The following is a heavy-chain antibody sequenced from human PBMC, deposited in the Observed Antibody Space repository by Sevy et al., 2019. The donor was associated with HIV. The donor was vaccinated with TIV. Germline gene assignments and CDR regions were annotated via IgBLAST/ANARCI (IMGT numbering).Heavy chain of an antibody. CDR3: ARDQSITGTTGMGHYYYYCMDV. D-gene: IGHD1-7*01. CDR1: GYTFTSYY. V-gene: IGHV1-46*03. J-gene: IGHJ6*02. CDR2: INPSGGST. Sequence: ASVKVSCKASGYTFTSYYMHWVRQAPGQGLEWMGIINPSGGSTSYAQKFQGRVTMTRDTSTSTVYMELSSLRSEDTAVYYCARDQSITGTTGMGHYYYYCMDVWGQGTTVTVSS.